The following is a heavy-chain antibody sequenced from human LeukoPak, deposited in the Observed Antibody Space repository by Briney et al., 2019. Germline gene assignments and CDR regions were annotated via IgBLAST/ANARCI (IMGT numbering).Heavy chain of an antibody. CDR1: GYSFTCYW. D-gene: IGHD3-22*01. Sequence: GESLKISCXGSGYSFTCYWIGWVRQMPGKGLEWMGIIYPGDSDTRYSPSFQGQVTISADKSISTAYLQWSSLKASDTAMYYCASASYYYDSSGYYSYWGQGTLVTVSS. CDR3: ASASYYYDSSGYYSY. CDR2: IYPGDSDT. J-gene: IGHJ4*02. V-gene: IGHV5-51*01.